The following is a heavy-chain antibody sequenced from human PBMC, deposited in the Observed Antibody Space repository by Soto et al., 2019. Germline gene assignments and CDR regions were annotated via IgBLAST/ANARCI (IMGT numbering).Heavy chain of an antibody. V-gene: IGHV4-34*01. CDR1: GGSFSGYY. CDR2: INHSGST. Sequence: QVQLQQWGAGLLKPSETLSLTCAVYGGSFSGYYWSWIRQPPGKGLEWIGEINHSGSTNYNPSLKSRVTISVDTSKNQFSLKLSSVTAADTAVYYGARGMIPRGFDYWGQGTLVTVSS. D-gene: IGHD3-22*01. J-gene: IGHJ4*02. CDR3: ARGMIPRGFDY.